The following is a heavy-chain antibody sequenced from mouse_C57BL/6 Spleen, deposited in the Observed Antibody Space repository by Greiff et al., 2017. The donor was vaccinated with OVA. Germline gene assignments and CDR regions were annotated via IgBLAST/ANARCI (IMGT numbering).Heavy chain of an antibody. D-gene: IGHD4-1*01. CDR2: ISSGSSTI. CDR3: AITGTSNFDY. J-gene: IGHJ2*01. CDR1: GFTFSDYG. Sequence: VQLQESGGGLVKPGGSLKLSCAASGFTFSDYGMHWVRQAPEQGLEWVAYISSGSSTIYYADTVKGRFTISRDNAKNTLFLQMTSLRSEDTAMYYCAITGTSNFDYWGQGTTLTVSS. V-gene: IGHV5-17*01.